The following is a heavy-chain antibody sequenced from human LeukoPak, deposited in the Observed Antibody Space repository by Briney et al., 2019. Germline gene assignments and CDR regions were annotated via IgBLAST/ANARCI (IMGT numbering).Heavy chain of an antibody. CDR1: GFTFRSFG. CDR3: AELGITMIGGV. D-gene: IGHD3-10*02. J-gene: IGHJ6*04. V-gene: IGHV3-30*02. Sequence: QPGGSLRVSCAASGFTFRSFGIHWVRQAPGKGLEWVAFIRFDGGNKNYADSVKGRFTISRDNSKNTLYLQMNSLRTEDTAMYYCAELGITMIGGVWGKGTTVTISS. CDR2: IRFDGGNK.